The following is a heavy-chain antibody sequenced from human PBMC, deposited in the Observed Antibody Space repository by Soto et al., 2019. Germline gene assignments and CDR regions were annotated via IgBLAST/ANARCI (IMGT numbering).Heavy chain of an antibody. V-gene: IGHV4-38-2*02. CDR1: GYSINSDDY. Sequence: PSESRSLTCTLSGYSINSDDYSGFIPQPPGKGLEWIASIYRSVSTFYNTSLRSRVTISIDPSKNHFALRLTAVTAADTPMYYCARKADYASGRIKLFDSWGQGTLLTVSS. CDR3: ARKADYASGRIKLFDS. D-gene: IGHD3-10*01. J-gene: IGHJ4*02. CDR2: IYRSVST.